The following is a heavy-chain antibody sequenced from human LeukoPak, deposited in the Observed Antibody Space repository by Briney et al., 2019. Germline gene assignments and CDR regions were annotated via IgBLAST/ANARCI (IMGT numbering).Heavy chain of an antibody. Sequence: SETLSLTCSVSGDSLSSYYWSWIRQPAGKGLEWLGRIYTSGSTNYNPSLKSRVTMSVDTSRNQFSLILISVTAADTAVYYCARSPFGDYGRYYFDYWGQGTLVTVSS. CDR2: IYTSGST. V-gene: IGHV4-4*07. CDR3: ARSPFGDYGRYYFDY. CDR1: GDSLSSYY. J-gene: IGHJ4*02. D-gene: IGHD4-17*01.